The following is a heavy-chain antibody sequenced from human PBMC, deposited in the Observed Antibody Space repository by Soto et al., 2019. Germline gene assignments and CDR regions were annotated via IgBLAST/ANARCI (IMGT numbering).Heavy chain of an antibody. CDR1: GFTFSSYW. D-gene: IGHD4-17*01. J-gene: IGHJ4*02. Sequence: GGSLRLSCAASGFTFSSYWMHWVRQAPGKGLVWVSRINSDGSSTSYADSVKGRFTISRDNAKNTLYLQMNSLRAEDTAVYYCARVGRLLRPIDYWGQGTLVTVSS. CDR3: ARVGRLLRPIDY. CDR2: INSDGSST. V-gene: IGHV3-74*01.